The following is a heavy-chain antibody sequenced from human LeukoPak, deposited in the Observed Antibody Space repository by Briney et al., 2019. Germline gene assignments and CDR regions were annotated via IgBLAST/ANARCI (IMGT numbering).Heavy chain of an antibody. J-gene: IGHJ4*02. CDR3: AKDRGVGFGEV. D-gene: IGHD3-10*01. CDR1: GFTFSSCG. Sequence: GASLRLSCEASGFTFSSCGMHWVRQAPGKWLGWVAFIRSDGSNKYYADSVKGRFTISRDNSKNTLYLQLDSLRAEDTAVYYCAKDRGVGFGEVWGQGTLVTVSS. CDR2: IRSDGSNK. V-gene: IGHV3-30*02.